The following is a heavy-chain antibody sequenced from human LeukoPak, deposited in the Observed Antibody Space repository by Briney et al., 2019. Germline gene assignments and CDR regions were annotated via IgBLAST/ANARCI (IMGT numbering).Heavy chain of an antibody. V-gene: IGHV3-66*01. J-gene: IGHJ4*02. CDR2: IYSGGST. D-gene: IGHD6-13*01. Sequence: PGGSLRLSCAASGFTFSSYWMSWVRQAPGKGLEWVSVIYSGGSTYYADSVKGRFTISRDDSKNTLYLQMNSLRAEDTAVYYCARGDSSSWPDYWGQGTLVTVSS. CDR3: ARGDSSSWPDY. CDR1: GFTFSSYW.